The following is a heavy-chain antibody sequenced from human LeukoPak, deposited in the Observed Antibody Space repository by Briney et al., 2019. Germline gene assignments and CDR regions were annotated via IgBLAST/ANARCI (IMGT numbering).Heavy chain of an antibody. Sequence: SETLSLTCTVSGYSISSGYYWGWIRQPPGKGLEWIGSIYHSGSTYYNPSLKSRVTISVDTSKNQFSLKLSSVTAADTAVYYCARAAPTVVVQQEVWRFGELSPDYWGQGTLVTVSS. CDR3: ARAAPTVVVQQEVWRFGELSPDY. CDR1: GYSISSGYY. CDR2: IYHSGST. V-gene: IGHV4-38-2*02. D-gene: IGHD3-10*01. J-gene: IGHJ4*02.